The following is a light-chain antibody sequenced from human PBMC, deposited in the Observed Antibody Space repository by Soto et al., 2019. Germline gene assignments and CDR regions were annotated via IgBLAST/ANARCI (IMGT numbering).Light chain of an antibody. Sequence: QSVLSQPASVSGSPGQSITISCTGNSSDVGGYNYVSWYQHHPGKAPKLMIYDVSTRPSGVSNRFSGSKSGNTASLTISGLQAEDEADYYCSSYTSSNTEVFGTGTKVT. CDR3: SSYTSSNTEV. V-gene: IGLV2-14*03. CDR1: SSDVGGYNY. J-gene: IGLJ1*01. CDR2: DVS.